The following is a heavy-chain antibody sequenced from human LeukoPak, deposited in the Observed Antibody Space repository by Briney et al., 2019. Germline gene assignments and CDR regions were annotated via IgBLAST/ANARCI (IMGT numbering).Heavy chain of an antibody. CDR2: IYTSGST. CDR3: ARGRMEQHGGSWKDWFDP. D-gene: IGHD2-15*01. V-gene: IGHV4-4*07. Sequence: PSETLSLTCTVSGGSISSYYWSWIRQPAGKGLEWIGRIYTSGSTNYNPSLKSRVTMSVDTSKNQFSLKLSSVTAADTAVYYCARGRMEQHGGSWKDWFDPWGQGTLVTVSS. J-gene: IGHJ5*02. CDR1: GGSISSYY.